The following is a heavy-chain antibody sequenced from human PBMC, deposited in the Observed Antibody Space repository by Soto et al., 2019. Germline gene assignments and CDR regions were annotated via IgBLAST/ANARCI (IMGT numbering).Heavy chain of an antibody. V-gene: IGHV4-59*08. CDR3: ARGPQALWFDP. J-gene: IGHJ5*02. Sequence: PSETLSLTCTVSGGPSSSYYFSWIRQPPGKGLEWIGYIYESGSTNYNPSLKSRVSISVDTSKNQFSVKLNSVTAADTAVYYCARGPQALWFDPWGQGTLVTVSS. CDR2: IYESGST. CDR1: GGPSSSYY.